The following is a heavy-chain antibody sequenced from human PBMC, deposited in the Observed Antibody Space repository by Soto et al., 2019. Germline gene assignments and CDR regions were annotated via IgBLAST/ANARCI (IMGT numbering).Heavy chain of an antibody. J-gene: IGHJ5*02. V-gene: IGHV1-69*06. CDR3: ASFYRVYDSVNWFDP. CDR1: GGTFSSYA. CDR2: IIPIFGTA. Sequence: QVQLVQSGAEVKKPGSAVKVSCKASGGTFSSYAISWVRQAPGQGLEWMGGIIPIFGTANYAQKFQGRVTITADKSTSTAYLELSSRRSEDTAVYYCASFYRVYDSVNWFDPWGQGTLVTVSS. D-gene: IGHD5-12*01.